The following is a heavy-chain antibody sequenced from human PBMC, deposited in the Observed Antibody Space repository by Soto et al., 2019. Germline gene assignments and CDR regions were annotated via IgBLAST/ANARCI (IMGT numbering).Heavy chain of an antibody. D-gene: IGHD2-15*01. CDR3: ARDCSGGSCYGESY. CDR1: GGTFSSYT. J-gene: IGHJ4*02. V-gene: IGHV1-69*04. Sequence: SVKVSCKASGGTFSSYTISWVRQAPGQGLEWMGRIIPILGIANYAQKFQGRVTITADKSTSTAYMELSSLRSEDTAVYYCARDCSGGSCYGESYWGQGTLVTVSS. CDR2: IIPILGIA.